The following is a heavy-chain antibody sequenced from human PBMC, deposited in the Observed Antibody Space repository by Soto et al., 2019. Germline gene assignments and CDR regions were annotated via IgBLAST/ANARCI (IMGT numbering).Heavy chain of an antibody. CDR3: ARRIRGPPTISYSYGMDV. V-gene: IGHV1-18*01. CDR1: GYTFTSYG. J-gene: IGHJ6*02. D-gene: IGHD3-3*01. Sequence: QVQLVQSGAEVKKPGASVKVSCKASGYTFTSYGISWVRQAPGQGLEWMGWISAYNGNTNYAQKLHGRVTMTTDTSTRTAYMELRSLRSDDTAVYYCARRIRGPPTISYSYGMDVWGQGTTVTVSS. CDR2: ISAYNGNT.